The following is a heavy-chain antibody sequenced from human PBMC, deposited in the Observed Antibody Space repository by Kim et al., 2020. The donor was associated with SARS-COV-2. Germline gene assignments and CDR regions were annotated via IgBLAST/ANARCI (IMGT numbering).Heavy chain of an antibody. CDR1: GFTFSDYY. V-gene: IGHV3-11*05. D-gene: IGHD2-2*01. CDR2: ISSSSSYT. CDR3: ARVPPDIVVVPDGDDY. Sequence: GGSLRLSCAASGFTFSDYYMSWIRQAPGKGLEWVSYISSSSSYTNYADSVKGRFTISRDNAKNSLYLQMNSLRAEDTAVYYCARVPPDIVVVPDGDDYWGQGTLVTVSS. J-gene: IGHJ4*02.